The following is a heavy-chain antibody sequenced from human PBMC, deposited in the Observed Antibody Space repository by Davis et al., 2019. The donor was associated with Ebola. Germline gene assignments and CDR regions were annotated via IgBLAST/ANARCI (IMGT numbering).Heavy chain of an antibody. CDR3: ARGLLWGYSYYFDY. J-gene: IGHJ4*02. CDR1: GFTFSSYA. D-gene: IGHD5-18*01. CDR2: ISYDGSNK. V-gene: IGHV3-30-3*01. Sequence: GESLKISYAASGFTFSSYAMPWVRQAPGKGLEWVAVISYDGSNKYYADSVKGRFTISRDNSKNTLYLQMNSLRAEDTAVYYCARGLLWGYSYYFDYWGQGTLVTVSS.